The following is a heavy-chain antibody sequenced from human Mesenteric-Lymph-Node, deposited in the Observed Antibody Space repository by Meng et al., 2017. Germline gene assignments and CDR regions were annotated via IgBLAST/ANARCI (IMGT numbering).Heavy chain of an antibody. Sequence: GESLKISCAASGFIFSDYYMSWIRQAPGKGLEWVSTISINGENTYYAHSVEGRFTISRDNSKNTLYLQMNSLRAEDTAVYYCAKWVDFGSRYFDYWGQGTLVTVSS. J-gene: IGHJ4*02. CDR3: AKWVDFGSRYFDY. V-gene: IGHV3-23*01. CDR1: GFIFSDYY. D-gene: IGHD3-10*01. CDR2: ISINGENT.